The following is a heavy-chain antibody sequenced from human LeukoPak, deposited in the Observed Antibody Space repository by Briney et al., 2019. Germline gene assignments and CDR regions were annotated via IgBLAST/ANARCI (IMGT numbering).Heavy chain of an antibody. CDR1: GFTFSIYS. V-gene: IGHV3-21*01. CDR3: AREPTGMVL. Sequence: GGSLRLSCAASGFTFSIYSMNWVRQTQGKGLEWVSSISSSSAYIYYADSVKGRFTISRDNAKNSLFLQMNSLRAEDTAVYYCAREPTGMVLWGQGTLVTVSS. J-gene: IGHJ4*02. CDR2: ISSSSAYI. D-gene: IGHD5-18*01.